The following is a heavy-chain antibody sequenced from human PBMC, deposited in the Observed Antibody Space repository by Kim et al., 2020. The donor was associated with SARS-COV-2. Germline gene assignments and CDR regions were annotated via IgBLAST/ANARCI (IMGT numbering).Heavy chain of an antibody. CDR1: GFTFDDYA. CDR3: AKDIGFLEPYYYGSGVKPKIRGFDY. CDR2: ISWNSGSI. Sequence: GGSLRLSCAASGFTFDDYAMHWVRQAPGKGLEWVSGISWNSGSIGYADSVKGRFTISRDNAKNSLYLQMNSLRAEDTALYYCAKDIGFLEPYYYGSGVKPKIRGFDYWGQGTLVTVSS. J-gene: IGHJ4*02. D-gene: IGHD3-10*01. V-gene: IGHV3-9*01.